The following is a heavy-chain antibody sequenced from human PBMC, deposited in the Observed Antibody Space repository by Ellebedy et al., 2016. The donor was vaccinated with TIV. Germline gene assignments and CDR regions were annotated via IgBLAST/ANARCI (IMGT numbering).Heavy chain of an antibody. Sequence: MPSETLSLTCTVSGGSTSSYYWSWIRQSPGKGLEWIGYIQYSGNPDYKPSLKSRVTMSVDSSRNQFSLKLSSVTAADTAVFYCARTSYYDSSGYPLFDYWGQGTLVTVSS. CDR2: IQYSGNP. V-gene: IGHV4-59*08. D-gene: IGHD3-22*01. CDR1: GGSTSSYY. J-gene: IGHJ4*02. CDR3: ARTSYYDSSGYPLFDY.